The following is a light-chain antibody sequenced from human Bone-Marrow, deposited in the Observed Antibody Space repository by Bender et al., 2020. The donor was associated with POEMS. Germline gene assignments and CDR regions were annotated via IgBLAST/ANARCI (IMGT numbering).Light chain of an antibody. J-gene: IGLJ2*01. Sequence: SYELTQPPSVSVSPGQTARITCSGDALPKKYAYWYQQKSGQAPVLVIYDDSKRPSGIPERFFASSSGTVATLTISGAQVEDEGDYNWYSTDSSGNQRVFGGGTKLNVL. CDR2: DDS. V-gene: IGLV3-10*01. CDR1: ALPKKY. CDR3: YSTDSSGNQRV.